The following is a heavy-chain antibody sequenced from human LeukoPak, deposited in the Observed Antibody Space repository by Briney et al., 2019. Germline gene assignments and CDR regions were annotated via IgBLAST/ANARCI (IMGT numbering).Heavy chain of an antibody. D-gene: IGHD1-26*01. J-gene: IGHJ4*02. Sequence: SETLSLTCTVSGGSISSSSYYWGWIRQPPGKGLEWIGSIYYSGSTYYNPSLKSRVTISVDTSKNQFSLKLSSVTAADTAVYYCARGYGSYSDWDYWGQGTLVTVSS. V-gene: IGHV4-39*07. CDR3: ARGYGSYSDWDY. CDR1: GGSISSSSYY. CDR2: IYYSGST.